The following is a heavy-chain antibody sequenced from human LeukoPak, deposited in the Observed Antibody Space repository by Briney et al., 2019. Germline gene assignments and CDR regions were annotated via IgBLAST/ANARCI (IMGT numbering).Heavy chain of an antibody. J-gene: IGHJ4*02. D-gene: IGHD6-13*01. V-gene: IGHV1-18*04. CDR2: ISAYNGNT. Sequence: ASVKVPCKASGYTFTSYGISWVRQAPGQGLEWMEWISAYNGNTNYAQKLQGRVTMTTDTSTSTAYMELRSLRSDDTAVYYCARDHVAAPGTHFDYWGQGTLVTVSS. CDR3: ARDHVAAPGTHFDY. CDR1: GYTFTSYG.